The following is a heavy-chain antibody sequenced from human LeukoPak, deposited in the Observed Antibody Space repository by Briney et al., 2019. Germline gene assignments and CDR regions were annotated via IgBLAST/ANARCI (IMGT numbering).Heavy chain of an antibody. Sequence: SVTVSFKSSGGTFSIYAISWVRQAPGQGLEWMGGIIPIFGTANYAQKFQGRVTITADESTSTAYMELSSLRSEDTAVYYCASGYCSGGSCYRVEPDYWGQGTLVTVSS. J-gene: IGHJ4*02. CDR3: ASGYCSGGSCYRVEPDY. CDR1: GGTFSIYA. CDR2: IIPIFGTA. D-gene: IGHD2-15*01. V-gene: IGHV1-69*01.